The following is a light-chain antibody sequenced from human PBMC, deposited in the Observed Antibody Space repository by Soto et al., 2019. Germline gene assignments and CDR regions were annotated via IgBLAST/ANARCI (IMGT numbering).Light chain of an antibody. CDR3: QESYSTPQGT. Sequence: DIQMTQSPSSLSASVGDRVIITCRASQSISSYLNWYQQKPGKAPNLLIYAASTLQSGVPSRFSGSGIGTDFTLTISSLQPEDFATYYCQESYSTPQGTFGQGTKEEIK. J-gene: IGKJ1*01. V-gene: IGKV1-39*01. CDR1: QSISSY. CDR2: AAS.